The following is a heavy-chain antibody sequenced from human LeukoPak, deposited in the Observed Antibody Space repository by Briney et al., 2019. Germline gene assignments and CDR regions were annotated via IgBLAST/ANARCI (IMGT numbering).Heavy chain of an antibody. Sequence: GGSLRLSCAASGFTFSSYAMSWVRQAPGKGLEWVSAISGSGGSTYYADSVKGRFTISRDSSKNTLYLQMNSLRAEDTAVYYCAKDVYYYDSSGYSPFDYWGQGTLVTVSS. CDR3: AKDVYYYDSSGYSPFDY. CDR1: GFTFSSYA. D-gene: IGHD3-22*01. V-gene: IGHV3-23*01. J-gene: IGHJ4*02. CDR2: ISGSGGST.